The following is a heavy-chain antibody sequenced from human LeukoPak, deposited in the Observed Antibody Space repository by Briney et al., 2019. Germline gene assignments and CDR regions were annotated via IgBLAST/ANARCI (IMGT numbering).Heavy chain of an antibody. J-gene: IGHJ6*03. V-gene: IGHV3-23*01. Sequence: GGSLRLSCAASGFTFSSYAMSWVRQAPGKGLEWVSAISGSGGSTYYADSVKGRFTISRDNSKNTLYLQMNSLRAEDTAVYYCAKTGDNRRLVDYYYYMDVWGKGTTVTVSS. D-gene: IGHD6-19*01. CDR2: ISGSGGST. CDR1: GFTFSSYA. CDR3: AKTGDNRRLVDYYYYMDV.